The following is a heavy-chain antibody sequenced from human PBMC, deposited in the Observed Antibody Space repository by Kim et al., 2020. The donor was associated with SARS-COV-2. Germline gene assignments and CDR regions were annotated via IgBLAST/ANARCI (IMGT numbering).Heavy chain of an antibody. D-gene: IGHD2-15*01. Sequence: ASVKVSCKASGYTFTSYDINWVRQATGQGLEWMGWMNPNSGNTVYAQKFQGRVTMTRNTSISTAYMELSSLRSEDTAVYYCARGPGRWLLSPRPNWFDPWGQGTLVTVSS. CDR1: GYTFTSYD. J-gene: IGHJ5*02. CDR2: MNPNSGNT. CDR3: ARGPGRWLLSPRPNWFDP. V-gene: IGHV1-8*01.